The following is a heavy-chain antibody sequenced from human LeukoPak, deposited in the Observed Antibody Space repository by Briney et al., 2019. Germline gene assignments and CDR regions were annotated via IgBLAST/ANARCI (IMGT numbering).Heavy chain of an antibody. Sequence: GGSLRLSCAASGFTFSSYWMHWVRQAPGEGLVWVSRINGDGSSTSYADSVKGRFTISRDNAKNTLYLQMNSLRAEDTAVYYCASRDPYSSGWYVDYWGQGTLVTVSS. CDR3: ASRDPYSSGWYVDY. CDR1: GFTFSSYW. J-gene: IGHJ4*02. D-gene: IGHD6-19*01. V-gene: IGHV3-74*01. CDR2: INGDGSST.